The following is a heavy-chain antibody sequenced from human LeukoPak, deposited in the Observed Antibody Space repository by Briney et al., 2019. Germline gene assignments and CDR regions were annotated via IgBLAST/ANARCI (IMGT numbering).Heavy chain of an antibody. Sequence: GGSLRLSCAASGNSFMHWVRQVPGQGLVWVSHINSDGSWTSYADSVKGRFTISKDNAKNTVYLQMNSLRAEDTAVYYCVSFYETYWGRGTLVTVSS. V-gene: IGHV3-74*01. CDR1: GNSF. J-gene: IGHJ4*02. CDR3: VSFYETY. D-gene: IGHD3-16*01. CDR2: INSDGSWT.